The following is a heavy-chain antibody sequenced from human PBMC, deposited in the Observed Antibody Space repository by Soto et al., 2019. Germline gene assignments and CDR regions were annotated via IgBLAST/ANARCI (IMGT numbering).Heavy chain of an antibody. Sequence: SETLSLTCTVSGGSISSSSYYWGWIRQPPGKGLEWIGSIYYSGSTYYNPSLKSRVTISVDTSKNQFSLKLSSVTAADTAVYYCARTTGDMMGDAFDIWGQGTMVTVSS. D-gene: IGHD7-27*01. CDR1: GGSISSSSYY. CDR3: ARTTGDMMGDAFDI. J-gene: IGHJ3*02. V-gene: IGHV4-39*07. CDR2: IYYSGST.